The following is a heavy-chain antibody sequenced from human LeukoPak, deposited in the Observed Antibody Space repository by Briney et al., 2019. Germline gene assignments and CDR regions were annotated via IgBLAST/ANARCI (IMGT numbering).Heavy chain of an antibody. CDR2: ISSSSSYI. J-gene: IGHJ4*02. CDR3: ARNKGDGASDY. CDR1: GFTFTTYW. Sequence: PGGSLRLSCAASGFTFTTYWMHWVRQAPGKGLEWVSSISSSSSYIYYADSVKGRFTISRDNAKNSLYLQMNSLRAEDTAVYYCARNKGDGASDYWGQGTLVTVSS. D-gene: IGHD3-16*01. V-gene: IGHV3-21*01.